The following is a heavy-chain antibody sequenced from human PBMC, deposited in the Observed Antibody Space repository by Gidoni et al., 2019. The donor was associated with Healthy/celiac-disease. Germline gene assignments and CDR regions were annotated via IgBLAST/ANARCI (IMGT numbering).Heavy chain of an antibody. CDR2: IYYSGST. J-gene: IGHJ3*02. D-gene: IGHD2-21*01. CDR1: SGTISRGGYY. CDR3: ARGIVVVIASSGDAFDI. Sequence: QVQLQESGPGLVKPSQTLSLTCTVYSGTISRGGYYWSWIRQHPGKGLEWIGYIYYSGSTYYNPSLKSRVTISVDTSKNQFSLKLSSVTAADTAVYYCARGIVVVIASSGDAFDIWGQGTMVTVSS. V-gene: IGHV4-31*03.